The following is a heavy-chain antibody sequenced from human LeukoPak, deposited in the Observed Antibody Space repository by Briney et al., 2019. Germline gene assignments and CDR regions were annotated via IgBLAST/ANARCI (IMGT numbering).Heavy chain of an antibody. J-gene: IGHJ3*02. D-gene: IGHD3-16*02. CDR3: ASKGDSRLVTSDRDAFDI. Sequence: PSETLSLTCTVSGGSVSSYYWSWIRQPPGKGLEWIGYIYYSGSTNYNPSLKSRVTISVDTSKNQFSLKLSSVTAADTAVYYCASKGDSRLVTSDRDAFDIWGQGTMVTVSS. CDR2: IYYSGST. CDR1: GGSVSSYY. V-gene: IGHV4-59*02.